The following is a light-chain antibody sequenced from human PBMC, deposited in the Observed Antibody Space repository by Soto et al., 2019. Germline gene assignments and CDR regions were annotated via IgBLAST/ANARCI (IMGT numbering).Light chain of an antibody. J-gene: IGKJ4*01. CDR1: RGISGW. Sequence: DIQMTQSPSSVSASVGDRVTIACRASRGISGWLAWYQQKPKKAPKLLIYAASIWQSGVPSRFSGSESGTDFTLTISSLQPEDYATYYCQQANSFPATFGGGTKVDIK. V-gene: IGKV1D-12*01. CDR3: QQANSFPAT. CDR2: AAS.